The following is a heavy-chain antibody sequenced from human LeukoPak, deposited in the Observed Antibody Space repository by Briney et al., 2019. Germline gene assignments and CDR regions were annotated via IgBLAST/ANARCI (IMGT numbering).Heavy chain of an antibody. V-gene: IGHV4-38-2*02. Sequence: SETLSLTCTVSGYSISSGYYWGWIRQPPGKGLEWIGSIYHSGSTYYNPSLKSRVTISVDTSKNQFSLKLRSVTAADTAVYYCARVTGYMIEDYFDYWAREPWSPSPQ. CDR3: ARVTGYMIEDYFDY. CDR2: IYHSGST. CDR1: GYSISSGYY. D-gene: IGHD3-22*01. J-gene: IGHJ4*02.